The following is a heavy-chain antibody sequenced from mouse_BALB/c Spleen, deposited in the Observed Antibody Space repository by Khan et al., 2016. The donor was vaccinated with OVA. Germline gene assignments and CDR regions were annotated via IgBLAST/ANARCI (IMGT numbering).Heavy chain of an antibody. CDR3: ASELGRYYAMDY. CDR2: ISYSDTT. D-gene: IGHD4-1*01. CDR1: GYSITSDYA. Sequence: EVQLQESGPGLVKPSQSLSLTCTVTGYSITSDYAWNWIRQFPGNKLELMGYISYSDTTTYNPSLKSRISITRDTSKNQFFLHLNSVTTEDTATYYCASELGRYYAMDYWGQGTSVTVSS. V-gene: IGHV3-2*02. J-gene: IGHJ4*01.